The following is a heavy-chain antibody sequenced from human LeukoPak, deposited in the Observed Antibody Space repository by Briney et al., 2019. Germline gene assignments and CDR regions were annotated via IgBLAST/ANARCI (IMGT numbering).Heavy chain of an antibody. CDR2: INPNSGGT. J-gene: IGHJ4*02. D-gene: IGHD2-2*01. Sequence: ASVKVSCKASGYTFTGYYMHWVRQAPGQGLEWMGWINPNSGGTNYARKFQGRVTMTRDTSISTAYMELSRLRSDDTAVYYCARTWQYQLLLFDYWGQGTLVTVSS. CDR1: GYTFTGYY. CDR3: ARTWQYQLLLFDY. V-gene: IGHV1-2*02.